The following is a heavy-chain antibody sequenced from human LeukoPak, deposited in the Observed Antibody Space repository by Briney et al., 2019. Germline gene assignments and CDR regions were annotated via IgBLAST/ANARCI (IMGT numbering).Heavy chain of an antibody. J-gene: IGHJ3*02. V-gene: IGHV3-48*01. CDR2: ISSSSSTI. CDR3: ARKSGSYYRYAFDI. Sequence: PGGSLRLSCAASGFTFSSYSMNWVRQAPGKGLEWVSYISSSSSTIYYADSVKGRFTISRDNAKNSLYLQMNSLRAEDTAVYYCARKSGSYYRYAFDIRGQGTMVTVSS. CDR1: GFTFSSYS. D-gene: IGHD1-26*01.